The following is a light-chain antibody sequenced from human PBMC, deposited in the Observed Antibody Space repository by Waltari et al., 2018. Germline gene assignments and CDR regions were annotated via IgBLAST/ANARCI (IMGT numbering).Light chain of an antibody. Sequence: QSALTQPASVSGSPGQSITISCTGTSSDVGSYNLVSWYQQHPGKAPKLMIYEVMKRPAGVSIRFPGSKSGKTAPLTVSGLLPDDEADYYCSAYEGPNNLVFGGGTKLTVL. CDR2: EVM. V-gene: IGLV2-14*02. J-gene: IGLJ2*01. CDR1: SSDVGSYNL. CDR3: SAYEGPNNLV.